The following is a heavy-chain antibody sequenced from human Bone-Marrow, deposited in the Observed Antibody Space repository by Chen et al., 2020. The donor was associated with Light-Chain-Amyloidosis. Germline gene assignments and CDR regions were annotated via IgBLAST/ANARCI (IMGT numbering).Heavy chain of an antibody. CDR3: ARDLNWGWTFGAFDI. Sequence: QVQLQASGPGLVKPSETLSLTCAVSGYSISSGYYWGWIRQPPGKGLEWIGSIYHSGSTYYNPSLKSRVTISVDTSKTQFSLKLSSVTAADTAVYYCARDLNWGWTFGAFDIWGQGTMVTVSS. J-gene: IGHJ3*02. CDR1: GYSISSGYY. D-gene: IGHD7-27*01. V-gene: IGHV4-38-2*02. CDR2: IYHSGST.